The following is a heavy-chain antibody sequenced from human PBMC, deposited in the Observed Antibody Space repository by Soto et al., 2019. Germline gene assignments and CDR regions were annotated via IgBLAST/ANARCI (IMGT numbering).Heavy chain of an antibody. CDR3: ARDAAYPDRYGMDV. V-gene: IGHV4-30-4*01. D-gene: IGHD6-13*01. CDR1: GGSISSGDYY. J-gene: IGHJ6*02. Sequence: QVQLQESGPGLVKPSQTLSLTCTVSGGSISSGDYYWSWIRQPPGKGLEWIGYIYYSGSTYYNPTLTSRVTIPGDTSKNQASLKLSSVTAADTAVYYCARDAAYPDRYGMDVWGQGTTVTVSS. CDR2: IYYSGST.